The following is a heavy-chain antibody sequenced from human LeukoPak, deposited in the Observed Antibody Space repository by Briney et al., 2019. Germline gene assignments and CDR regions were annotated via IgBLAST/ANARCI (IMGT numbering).Heavy chain of an antibody. V-gene: IGHV3-21*01. Sequence: GGSLRLSCAASGFTFSSYSMNWVRQAPGKGLEWVSSISSSSSYIYYADSVKGRFTISRDNAKNSLYLQMNGLRAEDTAVYYCARERRYCSGGSCTGSAFDYWGQGTLVTVSS. CDR1: GFTFSSYS. CDR2: ISSSSSYI. D-gene: IGHD2-15*01. J-gene: IGHJ4*02. CDR3: ARERRYCSGGSCTGSAFDY.